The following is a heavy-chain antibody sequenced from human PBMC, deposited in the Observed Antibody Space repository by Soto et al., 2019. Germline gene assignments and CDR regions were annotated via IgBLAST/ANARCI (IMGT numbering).Heavy chain of an antibody. CDR1: GFTFSSYA. J-gene: IGHJ4*02. D-gene: IGHD2-15*01. Sequence: GGSLRLSCAASGFTFSSYAMSWVRQAPGKGLEWVSAISGSGGSTYYADSVKGRFTISRDNSKNTLYLQMNSLRAEDTAVYYCAKMVIQPNFSGGSCYPDALDYWGQGTLVTVSS. CDR2: ISGSGGST. CDR3: AKMVIQPNFSGGSCYPDALDY. V-gene: IGHV3-23*01.